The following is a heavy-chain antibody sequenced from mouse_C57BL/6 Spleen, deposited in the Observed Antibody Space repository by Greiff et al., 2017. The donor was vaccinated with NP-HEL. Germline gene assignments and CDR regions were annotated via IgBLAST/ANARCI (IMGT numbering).Heavy chain of an antibody. J-gene: IGHJ2*01. D-gene: IGHD1-1*01. CDR3: APLYYGRGY. Sequence: EVQRVESGPELVKPGASVKMSCKASGYTFTDYNMHWVKQSHGKSLEWIGYINPNNGGTSYNQKFKGKATLTVNKSSSTAYMELRSLTSEDSAVYYCAPLYYGRGYWGQGTTLTVSS. CDR1: GYTFTDYN. CDR2: INPNNGGT. V-gene: IGHV1-22*01.